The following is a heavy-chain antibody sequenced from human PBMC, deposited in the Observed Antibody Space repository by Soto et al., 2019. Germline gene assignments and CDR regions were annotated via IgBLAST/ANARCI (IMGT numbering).Heavy chain of an antibody. V-gene: IGHV3-33*01. J-gene: IGHJ4*02. D-gene: IGHD5-12*01. CDR3: ARAESGYDYGVDY. CDR1: AFTFTNYG. Sequence: GWSLRLSCATSAFTFTNYGMHWVRQAPGKGLEWVALIWYDGTKKYYADSVKGRFTISRDNSKTTVYLQMNSLRAEDTAVYYCARAESGYDYGVDYWGQGTLVTVSS. CDR2: IWYDGTKK.